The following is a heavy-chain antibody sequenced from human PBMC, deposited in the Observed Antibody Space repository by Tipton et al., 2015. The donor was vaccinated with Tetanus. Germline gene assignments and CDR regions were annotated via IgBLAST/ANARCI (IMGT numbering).Heavy chain of an antibody. D-gene: IGHD6-6*01. CDR1: GGSISSYY. V-gene: IGHV4-59*01. CDR2: IYYGGST. CDR3: AREGPSYYFDY. J-gene: IGHJ4*02. Sequence: TLSLTCTVSGGSISSYYWSWIRQPPGKGLEWIGYIYYGGSTNYNPSLKSRVTISVDTSKNQFSLKLSSVTAADTAVYYCAREGPSYYFDYWGQGTLVTVSS.